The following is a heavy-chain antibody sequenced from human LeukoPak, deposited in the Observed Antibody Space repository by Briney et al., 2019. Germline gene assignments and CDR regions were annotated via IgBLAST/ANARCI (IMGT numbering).Heavy chain of an antibody. CDR2: ISNSGSIK. V-gene: IGHV3-48*04. D-gene: IGHD3-10*01. CDR3: ARVFWFGADYYGMDV. J-gene: IGHJ6*02. CDR1: KFTFNRYS. Sequence: PGGSLRLSCAVSKFTFNRYSINWVRQAPGKGLEWVSHISNSGSIKYYADSVKGRFTISRDNVENSLYLQMDSLRVEDTAVYHCARVFWFGADYYGMDVWGQGTTVTVSS.